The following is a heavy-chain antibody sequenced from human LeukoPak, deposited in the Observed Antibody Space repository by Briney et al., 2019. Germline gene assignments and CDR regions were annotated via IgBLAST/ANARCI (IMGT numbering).Heavy chain of an antibody. J-gene: IGHJ4*02. CDR1: GYTFTSYD. V-gene: IGHV1-8*01. D-gene: IGHD3-22*01. CDR2: MNPNSGNT. Sequence: ASVKVSCKASGYTFTSYDINWVRQATGQGLEWMGWMNPNSGNTGYAQKFQGRVTMTRNTSISTAYMELSSLRSEATAVYYCARGRRYDSSGYYYRWGQGTLVTVSS. CDR3: ARGRRYDSSGYYYR.